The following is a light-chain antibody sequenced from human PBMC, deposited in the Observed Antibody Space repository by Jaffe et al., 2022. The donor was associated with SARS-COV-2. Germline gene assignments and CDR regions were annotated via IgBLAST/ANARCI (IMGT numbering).Light chain of an antibody. CDR2: DTS. CDR3: QPYGTSRT. V-gene: IGKV3-20*01. Sequence: EIMLTQSPGTLSLSPGERATLSCRASQSVSSYFAWYQQKPGQAPRLLIYDTSTRATGIPDRFSGSGSGTDFTLTISSLEPEDFAVYFCQPYGTSRTFGQGTKVEIK. J-gene: IGKJ1*01. CDR1: QSVSSY.